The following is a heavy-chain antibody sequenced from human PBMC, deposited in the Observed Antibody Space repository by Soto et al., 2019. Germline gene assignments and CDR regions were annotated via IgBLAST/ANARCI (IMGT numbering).Heavy chain of an antibody. D-gene: IGHD3-16*01. CDR2: LSSDGFGA. J-gene: IGHJ4*02. Sequence: GGSLRLSCAASGFSLSPYWMHWVRQVPGRGLEWVARLSSDGFGAAYADSVKGRLFISRDIARNTLSLQMNSLRADDTAVYYCARDLGGPDYWGRGTSVTVSS. CDR1: GFSLSPYW. CDR3: ARDLGGPDY. V-gene: IGHV3-74*03.